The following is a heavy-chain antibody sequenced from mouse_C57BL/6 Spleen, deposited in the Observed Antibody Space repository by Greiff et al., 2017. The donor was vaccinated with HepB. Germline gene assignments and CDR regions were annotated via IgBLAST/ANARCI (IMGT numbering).Heavy chain of an antibody. D-gene: IGHD3-2*02. CDR1: GVNVKDYY. CDR2: MDTEDGET. CDR3: ARDETAQAADY. Sequence: VQLQQSGAELVKPVASVKLSFAACGVNVKDYYMHWVKQRTEHVLEWIGRMDTEDGETKYAPKFQGKATITADTSSNTDYLQLSSLTDEDTGVYYGARDETAQAADYWGQGTTLTVST. J-gene: IGHJ2*01. V-gene: IGHV14-2*01.